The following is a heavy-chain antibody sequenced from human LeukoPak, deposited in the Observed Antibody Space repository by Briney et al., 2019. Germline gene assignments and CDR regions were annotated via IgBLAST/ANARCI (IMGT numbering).Heavy chain of an antibody. J-gene: IGHJ4*02. CDR1: GGSISSGGYS. CDR2: IYHSGST. D-gene: IGHD3-10*01. CDR3: ARGEGRGSGSYYPYYFDY. Sequence: SETLSLTCAVSGGSISSGGYSWSWLRQPPGKGLEWIVYIYHSGSTYYNPSLKSRVTISVDRSKNQFSLKLSSVTAADTAVYYCARGEGRGSGSYYPYYFDYWGQGTLVTVSS. V-gene: IGHV4-30-2*01.